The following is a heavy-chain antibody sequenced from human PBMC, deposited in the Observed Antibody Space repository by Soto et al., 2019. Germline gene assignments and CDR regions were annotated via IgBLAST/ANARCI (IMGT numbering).Heavy chain of an antibody. CDR1: GFSFSSYW. Sequence: PGGSLRLSCAASGFSFSSYWMYWVRQVPGKGLVWVARMNEDGGTTDYADSVKGRFTISRDNAKNTLYLQMNSLRVEDTAVYYCASDLSGRADVWGQGTTVTVSS. V-gene: IGHV3-74*01. CDR2: MNEDGGTT. D-gene: IGHD3-10*01. CDR3: ASDLSGRADV. J-gene: IGHJ6*02.